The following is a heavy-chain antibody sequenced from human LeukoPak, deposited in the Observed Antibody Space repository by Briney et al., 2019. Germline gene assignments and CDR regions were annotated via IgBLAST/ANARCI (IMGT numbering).Heavy chain of an antibody. CDR3: ARVVGYCSGGSCVNWFDP. Sequence: SQTLSLTCAISGDSVSSNSAAWNWIRQSPSRGLEWLGRTYDRSKWYNDYAVSVKSRITINPDTSKNQFSLQLNSVTPEDTAVYYCARVVGYCSGGSCVNWFDPWGQGTLVSVSS. D-gene: IGHD2-15*01. V-gene: IGHV6-1*01. CDR1: GDSVSSNSAA. CDR2: TYDRSKWYN. J-gene: IGHJ5*02.